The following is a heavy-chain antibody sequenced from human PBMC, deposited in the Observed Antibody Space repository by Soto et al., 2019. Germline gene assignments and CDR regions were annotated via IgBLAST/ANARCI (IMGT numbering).Heavy chain of an antibody. Sequence: EVQVVQSGAEIKMPGATVRISCTLSGYTFRDHYIHWIRQAPGKGLQWMGLVDPDDGETLYGEKFRGRVTITADTSADSAYMELSSLRSEDTAIYYCTTDRATLYSRTDVFDFWGQGTQVTVSS. D-gene: IGHD1-26*01. CDR3: TTDRATLYSRTDVFDF. J-gene: IGHJ4*02. CDR2: VDPDDGET. CDR1: GYTFRDHY. V-gene: IGHV1-69-2*01.